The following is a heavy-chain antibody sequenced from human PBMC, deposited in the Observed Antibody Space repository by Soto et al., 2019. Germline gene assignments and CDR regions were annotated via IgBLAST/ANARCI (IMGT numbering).Heavy chain of an antibody. CDR2: IYHSGST. J-gene: IGHJ5*02. Sequence: PSETLSLTCAVSGGSISSGGYSWSWIRQPPGKGLEWIGYIYHSGSTYYNPSLKSRVTISVDRSKNQFSLKLSSVTAADTAVYYCARLKYSSSWYVNWFDPWGQGTLVTVSS. CDR3: ARLKYSSSWYVNWFDP. V-gene: IGHV4-30-2*01. CDR1: GGSISSGGYS. D-gene: IGHD6-13*01.